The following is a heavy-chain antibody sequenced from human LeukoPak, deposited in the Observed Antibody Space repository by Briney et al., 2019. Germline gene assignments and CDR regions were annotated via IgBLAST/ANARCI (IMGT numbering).Heavy chain of an antibody. J-gene: IGHJ4*02. CDR1: GFTFSDYY. CDR3: ARDVRVVGATNDY. V-gene: IGHV3-11*01. Sequence: GGSLRLSCAASGFTFSDYYMSWIRQAPGKGLEWVSYISSSGSTIYYADSVKGRFTISRDNAKNPLYLQMNSLRAEDTAVYYCARDVRVVGATNDYWGQGTLVTVSS. CDR2: ISSSGSTI. D-gene: IGHD1-26*01.